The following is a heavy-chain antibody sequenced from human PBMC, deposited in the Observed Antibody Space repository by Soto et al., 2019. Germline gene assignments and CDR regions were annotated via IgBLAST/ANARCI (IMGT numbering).Heavy chain of an antibody. J-gene: IGHJ3*02. CDR1: GFTFSSYG. Sequence: GGSPRLSCAASGFTFSSYGMHWVRQAPGKGLEWVAVIWYDGSNKYYADSVKGRFTISRDNSKNTLYLQMNSLRAEDTAVYYCARRWGYDAFDIWGQGTMVTVSS. D-gene: IGHD3-16*01. CDR3: ARRWGYDAFDI. CDR2: IWYDGSNK. V-gene: IGHV3-33*01.